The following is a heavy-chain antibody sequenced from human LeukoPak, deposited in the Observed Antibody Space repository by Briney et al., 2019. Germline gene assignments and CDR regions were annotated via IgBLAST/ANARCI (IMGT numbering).Heavy chain of an antibody. CDR1: GFTFSDYY. J-gene: IGHJ5*02. Sequence: GGSLRLSCAASGFTFSDYYMSWIRQAPGKGLEWVSYISSSSSYTNYADSVKGRFTISRDNAKNSLYLQMNSLRAEDTAVYYCASSDYGHYNWFDPWGQGTLVTVSS. CDR2: ISSSSSYT. CDR3: ASSDYGHYNWFDP. V-gene: IGHV3-11*06. D-gene: IGHD4-17*01.